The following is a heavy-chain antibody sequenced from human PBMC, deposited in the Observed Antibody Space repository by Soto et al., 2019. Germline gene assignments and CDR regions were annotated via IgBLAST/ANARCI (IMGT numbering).Heavy chain of an antibody. V-gene: IGHV3-48*02. Sequence: EVQLVESGGGMVQPGGSLRVSCAASGFTLSSYSMHWVRQAPGKGLEWVSYISGSGGTIYYADSVKGRFTISRDNAKNSLSVQMNSLRDEDTAVHFCARETGLRSSGWSYYFDFWGQGTRVTVSS. CDR2: ISGSGGTI. J-gene: IGHJ4*02. CDR3: ARETGLRSSGWSYYFDF. CDR1: GFTLSSYS. D-gene: IGHD6-19*01.